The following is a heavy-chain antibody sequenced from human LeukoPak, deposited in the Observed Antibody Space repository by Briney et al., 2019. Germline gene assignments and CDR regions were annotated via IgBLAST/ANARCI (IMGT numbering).Heavy chain of an antibody. D-gene: IGHD6-13*01. CDR1: GYTFTGYY. Sequence: ASVKVSCKASGYTFTGYYMHWVRQAPGQGLEWMGWISAYNGNTNYAQKLQGRVTMTTDTSTSTAYMELRSLRSDDTAVYYCARDLRIAACFDYWGQGTLVTVSS. J-gene: IGHJ4*02. CDR3: ARDLRIAACFDY. V-gene: IGHV1-18*04. CDR2: ISAYNGNT.